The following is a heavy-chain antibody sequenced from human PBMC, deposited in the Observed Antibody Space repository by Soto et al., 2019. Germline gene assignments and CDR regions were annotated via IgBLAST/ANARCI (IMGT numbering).Heavy chain of an antibody. D-gene: IGHD3-10*01. Sequence: GGSLRLSCAASGFTFSSYAMHWVRQAPGKGLEWVAVISYDVGNKYYADSVKGRFTISRDNSKNTLYLQMNSLRAEDTAVYYCARDGYYYGSGSYYKAYYYYYGMAVWGQGTKVTVSS. CDR3: ARDGYYYGSGSYYKAYYYYYGMAV. J-gene: IGHJ6*02. CDR2: ISYDVGNK. CDR1: GFTFSSYA. V-gene: IGHV3-30-3*01.